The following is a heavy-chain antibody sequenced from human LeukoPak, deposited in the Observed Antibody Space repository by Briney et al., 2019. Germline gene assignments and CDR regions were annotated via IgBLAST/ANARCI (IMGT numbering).Heavy chain of an antibody. V-gene: IGHV5-51*01. CDR3: ARTGGPYGGNPGACDI. Sequence: GESLKISCKGSGYSFTSYWIGWVRQMPGKGLEWMGIIYPGDSDTRYSPSFQGQVTISADKSISTAYLQWSSLKASDTAMYYCARTGGPYGGNPGACDIWGQGTMVTVSS. D-gene: IGHD4-23*01. CDR1: GYSFTSYW. J-gene: IGHJ3*02. CDR2: IYPGDSDT.